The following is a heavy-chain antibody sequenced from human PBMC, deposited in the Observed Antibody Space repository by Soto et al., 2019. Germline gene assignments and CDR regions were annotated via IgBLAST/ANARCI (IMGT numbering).Heavy chain of an antibody. J-gene: IGHJ5*02. CDR3: ESQFRYNSNPNWFDP. CDR2: IYYSGST. D-gene: IGHD1-1*01. CDR1: GGSISSSSYY. Sequence: SETLSLTCTVSGGSISSSSYYWGWIRQPPGKGLEWIGSIYYSGSTYYNPSLKSRVTISVDTSKNQFSLKLSSVTAADTAVYYCESQFRYNSNPNWFDPWGQGTLVTVSS. V-gene: IGHV4-39*01.